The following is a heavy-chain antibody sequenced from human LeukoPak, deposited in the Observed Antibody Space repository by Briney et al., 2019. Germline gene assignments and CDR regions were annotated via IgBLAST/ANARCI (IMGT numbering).Heavy chain of an antibody. CDR2: INPNSGGT. CDR1: GYTFTDYA. CDR3: AKNIWFGESSDAFHI. D-gene: IGHD3-10*01. J-gene: IGHJ3*02. V-gene: IGHV1-2*02. Sequence: ASVKVSCKASGYTFTDYALHWVRQAPGQSLEWMGWINPNSGGTNYAQRFQGRVTMTRDTSISTAYMELSRLRFDDTAVYYCAKNIWFGESSDAFHIWGQGTMVTVSS.